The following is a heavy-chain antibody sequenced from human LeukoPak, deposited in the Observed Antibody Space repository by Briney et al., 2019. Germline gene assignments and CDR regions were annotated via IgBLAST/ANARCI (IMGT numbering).Heavy chain of an antibody. V-gene: IGHV1-18*04. CDR3: AREGSIKLWSREFDP. Sequence: ASVKVSCKASGYTSTSYGISWVRQAPGQGLEWVGWISAYNGNTDYAQKLQGRVTMTTDTSTRTAYMELRSLRSDDTAVYYCAREGSIKLWSREFDPWGQGTLVTVPS. D-gene: IGHD5-18*01. CDR2: ISAYNGNT. CDR1: GYTSTSYG. J-gene: IGHJ5*02.